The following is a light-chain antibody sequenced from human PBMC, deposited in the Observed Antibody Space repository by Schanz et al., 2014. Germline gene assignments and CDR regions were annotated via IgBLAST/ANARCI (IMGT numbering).Light chain of an antibody. CDR3: CSYTSSNTLE. Sequence: QSALTQPPSASGSPGQSVTISCTGTSSDVGGYNYVSWYQQHPGKAPKLMIYEVSKRPSGVSSRFSGSKSGNTASLTISGLQAEDEGDYYCCSYTSSNTLEFGGGTKLTVL. J-gene: IGLJ2*01. CDR1: SSDVGGYNY. V-gene: IGLV2-14*01. CDR2: EVS.